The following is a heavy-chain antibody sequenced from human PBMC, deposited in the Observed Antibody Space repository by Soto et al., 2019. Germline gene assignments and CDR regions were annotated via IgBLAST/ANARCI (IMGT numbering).Heavy chain of an antibody. D-gene: IGHD3-22*01. CDR2: IYYSGST. V-gene: IGHV4-31*03. J-gene: IGHJ3*02. Sequence: PSGSLSLTCTVSGGSIRSGGYYWSWIRQHPGKGLERIGYIYYSGSTYYNPSLKSRVTISVDTSKNQFSLKLSSVTAADTAVYYCARDQDSSGYYLGAFDIWGQGTMVTVSS. CDR1: GGSIRSGGYY. CDR3: ARDQDSSGYYLGAFDI.